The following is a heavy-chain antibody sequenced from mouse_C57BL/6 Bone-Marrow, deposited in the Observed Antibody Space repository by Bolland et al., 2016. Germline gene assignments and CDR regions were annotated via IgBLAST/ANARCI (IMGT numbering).Heavy chain of an antibody. Sequence: SGGSYTYYPDSVKGRFTISRDNAKNTLYLQMSRLKSEYTAMYYCARLRQAWFAYWGQGTLV. CDR2: SGGSYT. V-gene: IGHV5-6*01. J-gene: IGHJ3*01. CDR3: ARLRQAWFAY. D-gene: IGHD2-4*01.